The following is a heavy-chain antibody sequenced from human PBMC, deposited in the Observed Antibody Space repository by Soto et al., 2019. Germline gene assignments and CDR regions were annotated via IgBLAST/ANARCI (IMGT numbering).Heavy chain of an antibody. Sequence: PSATLARTCTFSGVSVSSGSYYWSWILQPPGKGLEWIGYIYYSGSTNYNPSLKSRVTISVDTSKNQFSLKLSSVTAADTAVYYCARDAGYYYDSSGYWRAFDIWGQGTMVTV. J-gene: IGHJ3*02. CDR3: ARDAGYYYDSSGYWRAFDI. V-gene: IGHV4-61*01. D-gene: IGHD3-22*01. CDR2: IYYSGST. CDR1: GVSVSSGSYY.